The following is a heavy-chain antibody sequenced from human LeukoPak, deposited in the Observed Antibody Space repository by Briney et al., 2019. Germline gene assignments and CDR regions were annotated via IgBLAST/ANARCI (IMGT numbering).Heavy chain of an antibody. CDR2: IYYTGST. CDR1: GGSVSDYY. D-gene: IGHD7-27*01. CDR3: ASRKLGNDY. J-gene: IGHJ4*02. V-gene: IGHV4-59*02. Sequence: NASETLSLTCTVSGGSVSDYYWSWTRQSPGKGLEWIGYIYYTGSTSYNPSLRSRVTMSADTSKNQFSLKLSSVTAADTAVYYCASRKLGNDYWGQGTLVTVSS.